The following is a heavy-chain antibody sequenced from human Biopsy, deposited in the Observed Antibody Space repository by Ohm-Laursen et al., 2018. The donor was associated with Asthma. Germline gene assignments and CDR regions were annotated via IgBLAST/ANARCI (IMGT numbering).Heavy chain of an antibody. CDR3: ARTFHFWSPYHAEHYQL. D-gene: IGHD3-3*02. CDR2: IKHDGTEK. CDR1: GFTFGDYW. V-gene: IGHV3-7*01. Sequence: SLRLSCAASGFTFGDYWMSWVRQVPGKGLEWVANIKHDGTEKNHVDSLKGRFTISGDNAKNSLYLQMNSLRAEDMAVYYCARTFHFWSPYHAEHYQLWGQGTLVTVPS. J-gene: IGHJ1*01.